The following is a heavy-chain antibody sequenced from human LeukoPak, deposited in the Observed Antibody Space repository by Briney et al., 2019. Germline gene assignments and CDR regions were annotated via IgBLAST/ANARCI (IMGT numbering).Heavy chain of an antibody. D-gene: IGHD2-2*01. CDR1: GGSVSSSSYY. V-gene: IGHV4-61*01. CDR2: IYYSGST. CDR3: ARGPSYHLFDY. J-gene: IGHJ4*02. Sequence: SETLSLTCTVSGGSVSSSSYYWSWIRQPPGKGLEWIGYIYYSGSTNYNPSLKSRVTISVDTSKNQFSLKLSSVTAADAAVYYCARGPSYHLFDYWGQGTLVTVSS.